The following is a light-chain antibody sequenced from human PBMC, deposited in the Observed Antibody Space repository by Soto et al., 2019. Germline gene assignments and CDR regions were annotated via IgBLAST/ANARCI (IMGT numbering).Light chain of an antibody. V-gene: IGKV3-20*01. Sequence: EIVLTQSPGTLSLSPGERATLSCRASQSINNRYLAWYQQKPGQAPRLLIYGASSRATGIPDRFSGSGSRSDFTLTISRLELEDFAVYYCQQVGCSPGFTFGPGTKVDMK. CDR2: GAS. CDR1: QSINNRY. CDR3: QQVGCSPGFT. J-gene: IGKJ3*01.